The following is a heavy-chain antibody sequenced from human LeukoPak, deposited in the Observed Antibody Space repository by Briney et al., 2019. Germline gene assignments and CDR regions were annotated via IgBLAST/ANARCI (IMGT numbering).Heavy chain of an antibody. CDR3: ARLSVLRFLEXSAEAFD. V-gene: IGHV4-39*01. CDR1: GGSISSSSYY. D-gene: IGHD3-3*01. CDR2: IYYSGST. J-gene: IGHJ3*01. Sequence: SETLSLTCTVSGGSISSSSYYWGWIRQPPGKGLEWIGSIYYSGSTYYNPSLKSRVTISVDTSKNQFSLKLSSVTAADTAVYYCARLSVLRFLEXSAEAFD.